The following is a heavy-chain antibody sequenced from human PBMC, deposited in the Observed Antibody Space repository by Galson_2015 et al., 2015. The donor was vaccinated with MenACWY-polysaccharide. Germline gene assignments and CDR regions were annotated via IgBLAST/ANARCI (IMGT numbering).Heavy chain of an antibody. V-gene: IGHV3-48*01. Sequence: SLRLSCAASGFTFSSYSMNWVRQAPGKGLEWVSYISSSSSTIYYADSVKGRFTISRDNAKNSLYLQMNSLRAEDTAVYYCARGTSWNLVDYWGQGTLVTVSS. J-gene: IGHJ4*02. CDR3: ARGTSWNLVDY. CDR1: GFTFSSYS. D-gene: IGHD1-7*01. CDR2: ISSSSSTI.